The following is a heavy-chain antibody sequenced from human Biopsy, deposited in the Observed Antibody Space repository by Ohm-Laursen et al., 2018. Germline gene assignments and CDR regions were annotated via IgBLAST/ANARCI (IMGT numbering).Heavy chain of an antibody. V-gene: IGHV3-7*04. CDR2: IREHGNEE. Sequence: GSLRLSCAATGITFNSDWMSWVRQAPGKGLEWVAIIREHGNEEFYVDSVKGRLTISRDNARNSVYLQMNSLRAEDTAIYYCARGNGPSAWGQGTLVTVSS. CDR1: GITFNSDW. CDR3: ARGNGPSA. J-gene: IGHJ5*02. D-gene: IGHD4-11*01.